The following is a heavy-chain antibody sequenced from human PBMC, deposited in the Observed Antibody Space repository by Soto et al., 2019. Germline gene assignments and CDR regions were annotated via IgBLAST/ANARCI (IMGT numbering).Heavy chain of an antibody. CDR3: AGASNFNYAFEY. D-gene: IGHD1-7*01. CDR2: ISGNSDTT. J-gene: IGHJ4*02. Sequence: PGGSLRLSCTASGFSFNTNGMTWVRQAPGRGLEWVSIISGNSDTTFYADSVKGRFTVSGDNSKNTLFLQMNSLRADDTAVYFCAGASNFNYAFEYWGLGTPVTVSS. CDR1: GFSFNTNG. V-gene: IGHV3-23*01.